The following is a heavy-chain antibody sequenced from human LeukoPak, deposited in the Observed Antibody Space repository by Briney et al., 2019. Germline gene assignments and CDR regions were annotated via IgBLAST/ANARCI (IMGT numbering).Heavy chain of an antibody. CDR1: GGSISSGSYY. Sequence: SQTLSLTCTVSGGSISSGSYYWSWIRQPAGKGLEWIGRIYTSGSTNYNPSLKSRVTMSVDTSKNQFSLKLSSVTAADTAVYYCARGHGAQRPFIVGANNWFDPWGQGTLVTVSS. D-gene: IGHD1-26*01. CDR2: IYTSGST. CDR3: ARGHGAQRPFIVGANNWFDP. V-gene: IGHV4-61*02. J-gene: IGHJ5*02.